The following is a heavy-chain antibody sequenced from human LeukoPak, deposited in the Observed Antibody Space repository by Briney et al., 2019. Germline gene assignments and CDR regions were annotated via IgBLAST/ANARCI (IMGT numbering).Heavy chain of an antibody. CDR3: VRRAFGSSGNYPFDP. Sequence: GGSLRLSCAASGFSFSSYWMHWVRQAPGKGLVWVARIKSDESTTSYADSVKGRFTISRDNAKNTLYLQMNSLRAEDTAVYYCVRRAFGSSGNYPFDPWGQGTLVTVSS. V-gene: IGHV3-74*01. CDR1: GFSFSSYW. D-gene: IGHD3-22*01. J-gene: IGHJ5*02. CDR2: IKSDESTT.